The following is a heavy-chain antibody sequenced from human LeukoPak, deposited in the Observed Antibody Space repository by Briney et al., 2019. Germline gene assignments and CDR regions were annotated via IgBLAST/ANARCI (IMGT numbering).Heavy chain of an antibody. Sequence: KPSETLSLTCSVSGGSISSLYWSWIRQPPGKGLEWIGYIYYTGSTNYNPSLKSRVTMFVDMSENQFSLKLSSVTAADTAVYYCARATGQFDPWGQGTLVTVSS. CDR2: IYYTGST. V-gene: IGHV4-59*08. CDR1: GGSISSLY. D-gene: IGHD1-14*01. J-gene: IGHJ5*02. CDR3: ARATGQFDP.